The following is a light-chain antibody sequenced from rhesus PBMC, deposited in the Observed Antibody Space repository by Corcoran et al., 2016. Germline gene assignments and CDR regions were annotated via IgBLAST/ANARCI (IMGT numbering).Light chain of an antibody. CDR1: QNIYSN. V-gene: IGKV1S12*01. Sequence: DIQMTQSPSALSASVGDRVTISCRASQNIYSNLAWYQQKPGEAPKLLTYAASTLQTGIPSRFSGSESCTAFTFTISSLQPEDSAAYYCQHYYDNPRTFGQGTKVEIK. J-gene: IGKJ1*01. CDR3: QHYYDNPRT. CDR2: AAS.